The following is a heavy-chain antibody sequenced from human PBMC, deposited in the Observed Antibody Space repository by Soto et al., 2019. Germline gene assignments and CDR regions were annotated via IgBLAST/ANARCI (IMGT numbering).Heavy chain of an antibody. CDR2: VIPILGQA. Sequence: ASVKVSCKASGGIFSSYAISWLRQAPGQGLEWMGAVIPILGQAYYAQNFQDRVTITADESTRTAYMDLISLRSDDTAVYFCARDSRRYCSSTSCYSWFDPWGQGTLVTVSS. J-gene: IGHJ5*02. D-gene: IGHD2-2*02. CDR1: GGIFSSYA. V-gene: IGHV1-69*13. CDR3: ARDSRRYCSSTSCYSWFDP.